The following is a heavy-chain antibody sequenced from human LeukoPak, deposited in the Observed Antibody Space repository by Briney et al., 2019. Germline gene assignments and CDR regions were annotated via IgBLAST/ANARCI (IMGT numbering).Heavy chain of an antibody. D-gene: IGHD2-2*02. CDR2: INHSGST. Sequence: PSETLSLTCAVYGGSFSGYYWSWIRQPPGKGLEWIGEINHSGSTNYNPSHKSRVTISVDTSKNQFSLKLSSVTAADTAVYYCARAYCSSTSCYTGHYYGMDVWGQGTTVTVSS. J-gene: IGHJ6*02. CDR3: ARAYCSSTSCYTGHYYGMDV. V-gene: IGHV4-34*01. CDR1: GGSFSGYY.